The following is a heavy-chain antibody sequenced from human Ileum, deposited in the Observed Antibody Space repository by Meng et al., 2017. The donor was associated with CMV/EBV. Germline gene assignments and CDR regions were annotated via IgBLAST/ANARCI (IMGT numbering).Heavy chain of an antibody. CDR1: GFTFSSYD. D-gene: IGHD2-21*01. CDR3: ARSAVVIAIGGFDY. CDR2: ISYDGSNK. Sequence: GGSLRLSCAASGFTFSSYDMHWVRQAPGQGLEWVAVISYDGSNKYYADSVKGRFTISRDNSKNTLYLQMNSLRAEDTAVYYCARSAVVIAIGGFDYWGQGTLVTVSS. J-gene: IGHJ4*02. V-gene: IGHV3-30-3*01.